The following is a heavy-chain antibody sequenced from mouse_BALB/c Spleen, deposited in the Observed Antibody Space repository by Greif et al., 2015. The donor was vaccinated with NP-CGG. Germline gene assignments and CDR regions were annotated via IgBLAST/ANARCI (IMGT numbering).Heavy chain of an antibody. CDR1: GFNIKDTY. V-gene: IGHV14-3*02. CDR2: IDPANGNT. J-gene: IGHJ2*01. Sequence: EVKVVESGAELVKPGASVKLSCTASGFNIKDTYMHWAKQRPEQGLEWIGRIDPANGNTEYDPKFQGKATITADTSSNTAYLQLSSLTSEDTAVYYCAGTYFDYWGQGTTLTVSS. D-gene: IGHD3-3*01. CDR3: AGTYFDY.